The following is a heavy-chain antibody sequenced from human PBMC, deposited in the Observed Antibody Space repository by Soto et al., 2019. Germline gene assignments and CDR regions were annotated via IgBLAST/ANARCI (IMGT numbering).Heavy chain of an antibody. CDR1: GFTFSSFG. V-gene: IGHV3-30*18. J-gene: IGHJ4*02. CDR3: AKYLSGDFGDLNLPGY. D-gene: IGHD4-17*01. Sequence: QVLLLESGGGVVQPGRSLRISCAVTGFTFSSFGMHWVRQAPGKGLEWVAVISDDGGSKHYAESVKGRFTVSRDNSTNTLYLPMDSLGPEDTAVYYCAKYLSGDFGDLNLPGYWGQGTLVTVSS. CDR2: ISDDGGSK.